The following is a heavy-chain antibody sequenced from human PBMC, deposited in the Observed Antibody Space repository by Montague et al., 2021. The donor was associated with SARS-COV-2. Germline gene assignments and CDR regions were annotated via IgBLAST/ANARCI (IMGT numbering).Heavy chain of an antibody. V-gene: IGHV4-39*02. CDR3: ARGRSGFFNPLDY. CDR1: DDSITSSTYY. Sequence: SETLSVTCAVSDDSITSSTYYWAWIRQPPGKGLEWIGSFYYTGSTYYNPSLKSRVTMSVDTSKKHFSLNLNSVTAADTAVYYCARGRSGFFNPLDYWGQGTLVTVSS. J-gene: IGHJ4*02. CDR2: FYYTGST. D-gene: IGHD3-3*01.